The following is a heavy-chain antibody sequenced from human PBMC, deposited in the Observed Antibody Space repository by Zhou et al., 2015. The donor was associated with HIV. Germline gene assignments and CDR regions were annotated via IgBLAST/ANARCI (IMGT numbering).Heavy chain of an antibody. CDR3: ARDPGSTFPLGMDV. CDR1: GGTFSSYA. Sequence: QVQLVQSGAEVKKPGSSVKVSCKASGGTFSSYAISWVRQAPGQGLEWMGGIIPIFGTANYAQKFQGRVTITADESTSTAYMELSSLRSDDTAVYYCARDPGSTFPLGMDVWGQGTTVTVSS. D-gene: IGHD2-2*01. J-gene: IGHJ6*02. V-gene: IGHV1-69*12. CDR2: IIPIFGTA.